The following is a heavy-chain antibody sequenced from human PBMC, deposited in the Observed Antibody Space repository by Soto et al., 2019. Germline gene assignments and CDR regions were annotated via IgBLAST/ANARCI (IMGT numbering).Heavy chain of an antibody. CDR1: GFTFSSYS. CDR2: ISSSSSYI. V-gene: IGHV3-21*01. CDR3: ARDAGRDYDFWSGYFSY. Sequence: GGSLRLSCAASGFTFSSYSMNWVRQAPGKGLEWVSSISSSSSYIYYADSVKGRFTISRDNAKNSLYLQMKSLRAEDTAVYYCARDAGRDYDFWSGYFSYWGQETLVTVSS. D-gene: IGHD3-3*01. J-gene: IGHJ4*02.